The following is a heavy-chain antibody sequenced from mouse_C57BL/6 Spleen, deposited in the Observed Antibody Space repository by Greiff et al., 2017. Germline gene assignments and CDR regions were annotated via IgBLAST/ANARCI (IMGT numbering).Heavy chain of an antibody. Sequence: EVQGVESGGGLVKPGGSLKLSCAASGFTFSDYGMHWVSQAPEKGLEWVAYISSGSSTIYYADTVKGRFTISIDNAKNTLFLQMTSLRSEDTAMYYCARGGDYDSAGFAYWGQGTLVTVSA. CDR2: ISSGSSTI. CDR3: ARGGDYDSAGFAY. D-gene: IGHD2-4*01. J-gene: IGHJ3*01. CDR1: GFTFSDYG. V-gene: IGHV5-17*01.